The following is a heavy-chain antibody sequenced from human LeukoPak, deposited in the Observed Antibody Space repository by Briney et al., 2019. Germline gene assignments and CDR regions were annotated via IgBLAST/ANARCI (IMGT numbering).Heavy chain of an antibody. CDR2: IVSSSSTI. J-gene: IGHJ4*02. CDR1: GFTFSSYS. V-gene: IGHV3-48*01. CDR3: ARGRLMGSGLPAIDY. D-gene: IGHD3-10*01. Sequence: GGSLRLSCAGSGFTFSSYSMNWVRQAPGKGLEWVSYIVSSSSTIYYADSVKGRFTIPRDNAKNSLYLQMNSLRAEDTAVYYCARGRLMGSGLPAIDYWGQGTLVTVSS.